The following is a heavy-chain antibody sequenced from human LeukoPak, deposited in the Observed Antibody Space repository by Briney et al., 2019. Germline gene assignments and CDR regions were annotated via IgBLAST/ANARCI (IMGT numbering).Heavy chain of an antibody. CDR3: AKRNPYCSGGSCPHDAFDI. CDR2: IKQDGSEK. CDR1: GFTFSSYW. D-gene: IGHD2-15*01. Sequence: GGSLRLSCAASGFTFSSYWMSWVRQAPGKGLEWVANIKQDGSEKYYVDSVKGRFTISRDNSKNTLYLQMNSLRAEDTAVYYCAKRNPYCSGGSCPHDAFDIWGQGTMITVSS. J-gene: IGHJ3*02. V-gene: IGHV3-7*01.